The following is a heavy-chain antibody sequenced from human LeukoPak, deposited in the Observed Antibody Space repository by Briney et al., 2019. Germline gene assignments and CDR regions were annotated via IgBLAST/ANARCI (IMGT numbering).Heavy chain of an antibody. D-gene: IGHD2-2*01. CDR3: AREKRGYQLLSWFDP. J-gene: IGHJ5*02. Sequence: SETLSLTCTVSGYSISSGYNWGWIRQPPGEGLEWIGSIYHTGSTYYNPSLKSRVTVSVDTSKNQFSLKLSSVTAADTAVYYCAREKRGYQLLSWFDPWGQGTLVTVSS. CDR2: IYHTGST. CDR1: GYSISSGYN. V-gene: IGHV4-38-2*02.